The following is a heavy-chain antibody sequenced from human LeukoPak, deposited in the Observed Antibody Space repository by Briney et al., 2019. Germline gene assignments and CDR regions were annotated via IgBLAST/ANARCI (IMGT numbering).Heavy chain of an antibody. Sequence: GGSLRLSCAASGFTFSSYAMSWVRQAPGKGLEWVSAISGSGGSTYYADSVKGRFTISRDNSKNTLYLQMNSLRAEDTAVYYCAKGEERAVAYYYGMDVWGQGTTVTVPS. J-gene: IGHJ6*02. CDR2: ISGSGGST. CDR3: AKGEERAVAYYYGMDV. CDR1: GFTFSSYA. D-gene: IGHD6-19*01. V-gene: IGHV3-23*01.